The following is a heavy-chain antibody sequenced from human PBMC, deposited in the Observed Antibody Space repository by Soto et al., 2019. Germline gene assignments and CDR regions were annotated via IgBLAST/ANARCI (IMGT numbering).Heavy chain of an antibody. CDR3: ASRDDSSGYYYGWGNYYYGMDV. CDR2: IYYSGST. Sequence: PSETLSLTCTVSGGSISSSSYYWGRIRQPPGKGLEWIGSIYYSGSTYYNPSLKSRVTISVDTSKNQFSLKLSSVTAADTAVYYCASRDDSSGYYYGWGNYYYGMDVWGQGTTVT. D-gene: IGHD3-22*01. J-gene: IGHJ6*02. CDR1: GGSISSSSYY. V-gene: IGHV4-39*01.